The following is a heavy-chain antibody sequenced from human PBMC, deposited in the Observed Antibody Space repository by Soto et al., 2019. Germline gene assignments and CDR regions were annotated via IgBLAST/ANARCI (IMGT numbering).Heavy chain of an antibody. CDR3: ARVEVEPDYYYGMDV. J-gene: IGHJ6*02. D-gene: IGHD2-2*01. Sequence: GASVKVSCKASGYTFTSYYMHWVRQAPGQGLEWMGIINPSGGSTSYAQKFQGRVTMTRDTSTSTVYMELSSLRSKDTAVYYCARVEVEPDYYYGMDVWGQGTTVTVSS. CDR1: GYTFTSYY. V-gene: IGHV1-46*01. CDR2: INPSGGST.